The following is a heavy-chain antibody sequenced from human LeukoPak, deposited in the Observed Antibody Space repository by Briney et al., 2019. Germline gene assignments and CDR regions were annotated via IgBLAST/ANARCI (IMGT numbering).Heavy chain of an antibody. CDR3: AKGVAYCTNGVCYNDY. CDR2: ISGSGGTT. V-gene: IGHV3-23*01. Sequence: GGSLRLSCAASGFTFNNYAMNWVRQAPGKGLEWVSVISGSGGTTYYADSVKGRFTISRDSSKNTLYLQMNSLRAEDTAVYYCAKGVAYCTNGVCYNDYWGQGTLVTVSS. D-gene: IGHD2-8*01. J-gene: IGHJ4*02. CDR1: GFTFNNYA.